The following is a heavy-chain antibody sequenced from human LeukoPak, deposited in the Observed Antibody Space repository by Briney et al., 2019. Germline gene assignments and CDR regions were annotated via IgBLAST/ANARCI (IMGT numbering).Heavy chain of an antibody. J-gene: IGHJ4*02. Sequence: SETLSLTCAVSGGTFSGYYLSWIRQPPGKGLEWIGEINHSGSTNYNPSLKSRVTISVDTSKNQFSLKLSSVTAADTAVYYCARFRTIFGVVRFDYWGQGALVTVSS. D-gene: IGHD3-3*01. V-gene: IGHV4-34*01. CDR2: INHSGST. CDR1: GGTFSGYY. CDR3: ARFRTIFGVVRFDY.